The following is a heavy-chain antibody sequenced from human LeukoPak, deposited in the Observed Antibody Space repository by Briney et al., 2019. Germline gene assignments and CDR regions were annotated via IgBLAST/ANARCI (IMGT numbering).Heavy chain of an antibody. V-gene: IGHV1-8*01. J-gene: IGHJ4*02. CDR2: LNPNSDNT. D-gene: IGHD1-26*01. CDR3: GRAGSHDRQTIDF. Sequence: GASVKVSCKTSGYTFTTYDINWVRQATGQGLEWMGWLNPNSDNTASAQGFQGRLTLTRNTSISTAYMELSSLRSEDTAIYYCGRAGSHDRQTIDFWGQGTLVSVSS. CDR1: GYTFTTYD.